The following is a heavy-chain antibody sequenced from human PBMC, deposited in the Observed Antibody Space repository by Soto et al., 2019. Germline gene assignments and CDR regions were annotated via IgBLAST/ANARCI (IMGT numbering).Heavy chain of an antibody. CDR3: ARDPHEYLTSYWFEP. Sequence: RASVNVSCKASGYNFNIYGINWVRQAPGQGLELMGWISAYDGKTTYADKFQGRVTMNKDASTSTAYMELRSLRSDDTAVYYCARDPHEYLTSYWFEPWGQGTLVNVSS. CDR2: ISAYDGKT. J-gene: IGHJ5*02. V-gene: IGHV1-18*01. D-gene: IGHD3-9*01. CDR1: GYNFNIYG.